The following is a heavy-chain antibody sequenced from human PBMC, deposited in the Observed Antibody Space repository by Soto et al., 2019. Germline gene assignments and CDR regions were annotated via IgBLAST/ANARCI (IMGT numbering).Heavy chain of an antibody. CDR2: ISGSGGST. CDR1: GFTFSSYA. Sequence: EVQLLESGGGLVQPGGSLRLSCAASGFTFSSYAMSWVRQAPGKGLEWVSAISGSGGSTYYADSVKGRFTISRDNSKNTLYLQMNSLRAEDTAVYYCAKVFQQLVRRSSFDYWCQGTLVTVSS. V-gene: IGHV3-23*01. CDR3: AKVFQQLVRRSSFDY. D-gene: IGHD6-13*01. J-gene: IGHJ4*02.